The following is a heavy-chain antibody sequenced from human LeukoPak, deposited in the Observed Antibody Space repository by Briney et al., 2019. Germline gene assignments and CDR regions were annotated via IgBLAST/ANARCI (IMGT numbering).Heavy chain of an antibody. D-gene: IGHD3-16*01. CDR3: ARAYYDYVWGSYPVGAFDI. Sequence: EASVKVSCTASGYTFTGYYMHWVRQAPGQGLEWMGWINPNSGGTNYAQKFQGRVTMTRDKSISTAYMELSRLRSDDTAVYYCARAYYDYVWGSYPVGAFDIWGQGTMVTVSS. J-gene: IGHJ3*02. CDR2: INPNSGGT. V-gene: IGHV1-2*02. CDR1: GYTFTGYY.